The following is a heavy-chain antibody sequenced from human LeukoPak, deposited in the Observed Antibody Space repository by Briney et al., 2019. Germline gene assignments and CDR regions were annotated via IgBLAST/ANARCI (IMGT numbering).Heavy chain of an antibody. CDR2: ISYDGSNK. Sequence: PGGSLRLSCAASGFTFSSYGMHWVRQAPGKGLEWVAVISYDGSNKYYADSVKGRFTISRDNSKNTLYLQMNSLRAEDTAVYYCAKDCGLVFDSSYYFDYWGQGTLVTVSS. J-gene: IGHJ4*02. V-gene: IGHV3-30*18. CDR3: AKDCGLVFDSSYYFDY. D-gene: IGHD3-22*01. CDR1: GFTFSSYG.